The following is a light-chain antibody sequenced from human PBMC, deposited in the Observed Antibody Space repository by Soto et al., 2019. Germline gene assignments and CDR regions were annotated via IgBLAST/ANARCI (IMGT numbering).Light chain of an antibody. V-gene: IGKV1-8*01. CDR2: AAS. Sequence: AIRMTQSPSSFSASTGDRVTITCRASQGISSYLAWYQQKPGKAPKLLIYAASTLQSGVLSRFSGSRSGTYFTLTIICLQSEDFATYYCQQYYSYPRSFGQGTKVEIK. J-gene: IGKJ1*01. CDR3: QQYYSYPRS. CDR1: QGISSY.